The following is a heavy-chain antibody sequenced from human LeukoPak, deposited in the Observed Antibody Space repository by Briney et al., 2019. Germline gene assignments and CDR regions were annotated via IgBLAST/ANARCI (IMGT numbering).Heavy chain of an antibody. J-gene: IGHJ4*02. CDR2: IRQDGIEK. D-gene: IGHD4-23*01. CDR1: GFIFSSHW. CDR3: ARAGRLFYGGSSDY. V-gene: IGHV3-7*01. Sequence: PGGSLRLSCATSGFIFSSHWMSWVRQAPGKGLEWVAHIRQDGIEKQYLGSVRGRFTISRDSTKNSMYLQMDRLRDEDTAVYYCARAGRLFYGGSSDYWGQGTLVTVSS.